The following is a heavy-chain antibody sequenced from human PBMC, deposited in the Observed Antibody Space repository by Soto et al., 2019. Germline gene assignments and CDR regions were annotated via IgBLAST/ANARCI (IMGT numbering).Heavy chain of an antibody. J-gene: IGHJ6*03. CDR2: IKQDGSEK. CDR3: ARVTMVRGWDYYYMDV. D-gene: IGHD3-10*01. V-gene: IGHV3-7*03. CDR1: GFTFSSYW. Sequence: GGSLRLSCAASGFTFSSYWMSWVRQDPGKGLEWVANIKQDGSEKYYVDSVKGRFTISRDNAKNSLYLQMNSLRAEDTAVYYCARVTMVRGWDYYYMDVWGKGTTVTVSS.